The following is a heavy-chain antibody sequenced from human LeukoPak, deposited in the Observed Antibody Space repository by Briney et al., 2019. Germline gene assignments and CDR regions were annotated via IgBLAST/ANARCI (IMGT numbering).Heavy chain of an antibody. CDR1: GGSISSYY. J-gene: IGHJ4*02. CDR3: ARSVVVVAATPIYYFDY. Sequence: PSETLSLTCTVSGGSISSYYWSWIRQPPGKGLEWIGYIYYSGSTNHNPSLKSRVTISVDTSKNQFSLKLSSVTAADTAVYYCARSVVVVAATPIYYFDYWGQGTLVTVSS. CDR2: IYYSGST. D-gene: IGHD2-15*01. V-gene: IGHV4-59*01.